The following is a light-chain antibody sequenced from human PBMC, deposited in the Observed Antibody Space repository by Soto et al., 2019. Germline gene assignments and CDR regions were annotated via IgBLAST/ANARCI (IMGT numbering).Light chain of an antibody. J-gene: IGKJ2*01. CDR3: QQYHSTPYT. Sequence: DIVLTQSPDSLALSLGERATISCKSSQSVLYKSNHLNYLAWYQQKPGQSPKLLIHWASTREPGVPDRFVGSGSATEFTLTVTSLQAEDVAVYYCQQYHSTPYTFGQGTRLEIE. V-gene: IGKV4-1*01. CDR1: QSVLYKSNHLNY. CDR2: WAS.